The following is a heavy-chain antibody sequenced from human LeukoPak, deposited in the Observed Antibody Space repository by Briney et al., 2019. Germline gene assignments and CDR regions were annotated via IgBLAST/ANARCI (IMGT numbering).Heavy chain of an antibody. J-gene: IGHJ4*02. CDR1: GYTFTSYG. CDR3: ATVYSYDSSAYYRLDY. Sequence: GASVKVSCKASGYTFTSYGISWVRQAPGQGLEWMGWISAYNGNTNYAQKLQGRLTMTEDTSTDTAYMELSSLRSEDTAVYYCATVYSYDSSAYYRLDYWGQGTLVTVSS. D-gene: IGHD3-22*01. CDR2: ISAYNGNT. V-gene: IGHV1-18*01.